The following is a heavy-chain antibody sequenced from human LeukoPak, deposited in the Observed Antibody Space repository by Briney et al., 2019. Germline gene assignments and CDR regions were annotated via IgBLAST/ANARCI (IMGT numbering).Heavy chain of an antibody. J-gene: IGHJ6*04. V-gene: IGHV3-30*18. CDR3: AKDKTCSSTRCLAYYYYGMDV. CDR1: GFTFSSYG. Sequence: PGGSLRLSCSASGFTFSSYGLHGLRPPPGKGLDGVAVISYDGSNKYYADSVKGRFTSSRDNSKNTLYLQMNSLRAEDTAVYYCAKDKTCSSTRCLAYYYYGMDVWGTGTTVTVSS. D-gene: IGHD2-2*01. CDR2: ISYDGSNK.